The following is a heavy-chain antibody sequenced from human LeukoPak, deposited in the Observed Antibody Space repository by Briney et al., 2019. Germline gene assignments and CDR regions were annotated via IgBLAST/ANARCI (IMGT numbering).Heavy chain of an antibody. J-gene: IGHJ4*02. D-gene: IGHD6-13*01. CDR2: INHSGST. Sequence: SETLSLTCAVYGGSISGDYWSWIRQPPGKGLEWIGEINHSGSTNYNPSLKSRVTISVDTSKNQFSLKLSSVTAADTAVYYCARGYLAGYSSSWYGGAYDYWGQGTLVTVSS. V-gene: IGHV4-34*01. CDR1: GGSISGDY. CDR3: ARGYLAGYSSSWYGGAYDY.